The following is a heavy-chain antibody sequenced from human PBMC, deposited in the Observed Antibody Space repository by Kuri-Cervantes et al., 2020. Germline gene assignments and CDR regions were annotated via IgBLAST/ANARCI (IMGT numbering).Heavy chain of an antibody. Sequence: GESLKISCTASGFTFGDYAMSWFRQAPGKGLEWVGFIRSKAYGGTTEYAASVKGRFTISRDDSKSIAYLQMNSLKTEDTAVYYCTRVGYYDSSGLADYWGQGTLVTVSS. CDR3: TRVGYYDSSGLADY. J-gene: IGHJ4*02. D-gene: IGHD3-22*01. CDR2: IRSKAYGGTT. V-gene: IGHV3-49*03. CDR1: GFTFGDYA.